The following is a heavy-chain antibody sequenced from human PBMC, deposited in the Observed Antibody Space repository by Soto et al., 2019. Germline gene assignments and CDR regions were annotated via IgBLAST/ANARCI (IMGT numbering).Heavy chain of an antibody. D-gene: IGHD3-9*01. CDR1: GRSISDSYYY. J-gene: IGHJ2*01. Sequence: QLQLQEPVPGLVKPSETLSLNCTVSGRSISDSYYYWGWIRQPPGKGLEWIGNIYYDGNTYYNPSPKSRVTISRDTSKTRFSLKVTSVTAADNAVYYCASFVCRNNWYFDLWGPGTLVTVSS. CDR3: ASFVCRNNWYFDL. CDR2: IYYDGNT. V-gene: IGHV4-39*01.